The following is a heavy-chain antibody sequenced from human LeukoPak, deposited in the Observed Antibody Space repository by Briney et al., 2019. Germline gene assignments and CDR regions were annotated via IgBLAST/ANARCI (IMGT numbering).Heavy chain of an antibody. CDR1: GGSISGSH. V-gene: IGHV4-59*08. Sequence: PSETLSLTCSVSGGSISGSHWTWIRQPPGKGLEWIGYIYYSGGTDYNPSLKSRVTISVDTSKDQFSLKLSSVTAADTAVYYCVRHSDHYYAMDVWGQGTTVTVSS. D-gene: IGHD1-26*01. CDR3: VRHSDHYYAMDV. CDR2: IYYSGGT. J-gene: IGHJ6*02.